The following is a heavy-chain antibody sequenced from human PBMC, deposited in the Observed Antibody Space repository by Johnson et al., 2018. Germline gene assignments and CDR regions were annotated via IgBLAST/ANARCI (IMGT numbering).Heavy chain of an antibody. J-gene: IGHJ1*01. CDR1: GYTFASYD. D-gene: IGHD3-22*01. V-gene: IGHV1-8*01. CDR2: MNPNRGNT. Sequence: QVQLVQSGAEVKKPGASVKVSCKASGYTFASYDINWVRQATRQGLEWMGWMNPNRGNTGYAQKFQGRVTMTRNTSIGTAYRERSSLRSDDTAVYYCARGFRDSSGKEYFQHWGQGTVITVSS. CDR3: ARGFRDSSGKEYFQH.